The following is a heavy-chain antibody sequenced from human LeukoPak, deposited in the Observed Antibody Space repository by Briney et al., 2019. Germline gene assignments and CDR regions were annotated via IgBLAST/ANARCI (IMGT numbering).Heavy chain of an antibody. Sequence: GGSLRLSCAASGFTFDDYAMHWVRQAPGKGLEWVSGISWNSGSIGYADSVKGRFTISRDNAKNSLYLQMNSLRAEDTAVYYCAKDSGQYFDYWGQGTLVTVSS. CDR1: GFTFDDYA. J-gene: IGHJ4*02. D-gene: IGHD3-10*01. V-gene: IGHV3-9*01. CDR2: ISWNSGSI. CDR3: AKDSGQYFDY.